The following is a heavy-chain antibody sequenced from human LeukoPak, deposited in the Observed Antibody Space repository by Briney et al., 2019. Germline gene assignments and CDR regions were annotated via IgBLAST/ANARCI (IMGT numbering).Heavy chain of an antibody. V-gene: IGHV3-23*01. CDR2: ISGSGGST. Sequence: GGSLRLSCAASGFIFSSYAMSWVRQAPGKGLEWVSAISGSGGSTYYADSVRGRFTISRDNSKSTLYLQMNSLRAEDTAVYYCATRHKYSSSWPFDYWGQGTLVTVSS. CDR1: GFIFSSYA. CDR3: ATRHKYSSSWPFDY. D-gene: IGHD6-13*01. J-gene: IGHJ4*02.